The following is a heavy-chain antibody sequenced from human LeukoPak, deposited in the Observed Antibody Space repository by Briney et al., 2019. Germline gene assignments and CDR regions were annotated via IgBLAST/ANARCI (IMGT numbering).Heavy chain of an antibody. Sequence: GGSLRLSCAASGFIFSSYAMHWVRQAPGKGLEWVADISYDGSNKYYADSVKGRFTISRDNSKNTLYLQMNSLRAEDTAVYCCARVRGYSGSYFDYWGQGTLVTVSS. V-gene: IGHV3-30*04. CDR3: ARVRGYSGSYFDY. CDR2: ISYDGSNK. CDR1: GFIFSSYA. J-gene: IGHJ4*02. D-gene: IGHD5-18*01.